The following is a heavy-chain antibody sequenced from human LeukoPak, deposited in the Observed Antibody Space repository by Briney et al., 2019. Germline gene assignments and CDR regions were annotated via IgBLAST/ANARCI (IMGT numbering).Heavy chain of an antibody. D-gene: IGHD6-19*01. Sequence: GGSLRLSCAASGFTFSSYSMNWVRQAPGKGLEWVSSISSSSSYIYYADSVKGRFTISRDNAKNSLYLQMNSLGAEDTAVYYCARDSLYSSGRNWFDPWGQGTLVTVSS. CDR1: GFTFSSYS. V-gene: IGHV3-21*01. CDR3: ARDSLYSSGRNWFDP. J-gene: IGHJ5*02. CDR2: ISSSSSYI.